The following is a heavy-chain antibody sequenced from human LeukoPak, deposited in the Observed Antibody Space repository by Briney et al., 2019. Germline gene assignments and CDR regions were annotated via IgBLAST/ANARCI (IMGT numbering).Heavy chain of an antibody. D-gene: IGHD5-18*01. J-gene: IGHJ4*02. Sequence: SETLSLTCAVYGGSFSGYYWSWIRQPPGKGLEWIGEINHSGSTNYNPSLKSRVTISVDTYKNQFSLKLSSVTAADTAVYYCARVGTAMVIYYFDYWGQGTLVTVSS. CDR2: INHSGST. V-gene: IGHV4-34*01. CDR1: GGSFSGYY. CDR3: ARVGTAMVIYYFDY.